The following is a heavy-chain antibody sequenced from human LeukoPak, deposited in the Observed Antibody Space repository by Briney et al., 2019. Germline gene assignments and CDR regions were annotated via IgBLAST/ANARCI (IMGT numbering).Heavy chain of an antibody. D-gene: IGHD7-27*01. J-gene: IGHJ4*02. CDR1: GFTFSTNA. Sequence: GGSLRLSCAASGFTFSTNAMSWVRQAPGKGLEWVSGIGNRLSDTYYADSAKGRFTISKDNTKNTLYLQMNSLRAEDTAVYYCAKDLHYWGCYYWGQGTLVTVSS. CDR3: AKDLHYWGCYY. CDR2: IGNRLSDT. V-gene: IGHV3-23*01.